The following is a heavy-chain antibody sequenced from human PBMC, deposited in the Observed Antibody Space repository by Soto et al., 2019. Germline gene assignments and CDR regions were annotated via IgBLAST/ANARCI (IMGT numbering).Heavy chain of an antibody. Sequence: GGSLRLSCGASGFTFSDYAMHWVRQASGKGLEWVGRIRSKTNRYATAYAASVKGRFTISRDDSKNTAYLQMKSLKFEDTAVYYCSSYDSGDAIFDSWGQGTLVTVSS. J-gene: IGHJ4*02. CDR2: IRSKTNRYAT. V-gene: IGHV3-73*01. CDR1: GFTFSDYA. D-gene: IGHD3-22*01. CDR3: SSYDSGDAIFDS.